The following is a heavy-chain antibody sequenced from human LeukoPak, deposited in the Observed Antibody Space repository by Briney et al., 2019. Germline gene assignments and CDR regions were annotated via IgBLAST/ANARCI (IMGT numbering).Heavy chain of an antibody. D-gene: IGHD6-6*01. CDR2: MNPNSGDT. Sequence: ASVKVSCKASGYTFADYYIHWVRQAPGQGLEWVGWMNPNSGDTNYARSFQGRVTMTRDTSISTAYMELSRLRFDDTAVYYCANSSFQDYYYMDVWGKGTTVTVSS. V-gene: IGHV1-2*02. CDR3: ANSSFQDYYYMDV. CDR1: GYTFADYY. J-gene: IGHJ6*03.